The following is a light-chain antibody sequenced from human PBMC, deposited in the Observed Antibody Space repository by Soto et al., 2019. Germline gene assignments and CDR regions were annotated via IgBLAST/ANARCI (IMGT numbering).Light chain of an antibody. CDR3: QQRYNWPPKYT. CDR2: DAS. Sequence: EIVLTQSPATLSLSPGERATLSCRASQSLTSYLAWYQQKPGQAPRLLIYDASNRATGIPARFSGSGSGTDFTLTISSLEPKDFAVYYCQQRYNWPPKYTFGQGTKLEIK. CDR1: QSLTSY. V-gene: IGKV3-11*01. J-gene: IGKJ2*01.